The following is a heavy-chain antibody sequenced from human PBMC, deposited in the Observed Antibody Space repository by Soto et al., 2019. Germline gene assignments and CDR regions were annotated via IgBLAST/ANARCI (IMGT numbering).Heavy chain of an antibody. J-gene: IGHJ4*02. CDR2: ISHSGST. Sequence: GGSLRLSCAASGFTFTNYGMSWVRQAPGKGLEWVSAISHSGSTYLADSVKGRFTISRDKSKNTLYLQMDSLRAEDTAVYYCAKADVVATTGGGFDYWGQGTLVTVSS. CDR1: GFTFTNYG. V-gene: IGHV3-23*01. D-gene: IGHD5-12*01. CDR3: AKADVVATTGGGFDY.